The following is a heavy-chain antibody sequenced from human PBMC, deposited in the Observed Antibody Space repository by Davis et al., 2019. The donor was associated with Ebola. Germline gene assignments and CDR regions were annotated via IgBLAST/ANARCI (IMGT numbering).Heavy chain of an antibody. CDR2: IYYSGST. CDR3: ASTGGDY. D-gene: IGHD3-10*01. CDR1: GGSISSGGYY. V-gene: IGHV4-61*08. J-gene: IGHJ4*02. Sequence: MPGGSLRLSCTVSGGSISSGGYYWSWIRQPPGKGLEWIGYIYYSGSTNYNPSLKSRVTISVDTSKNQFSLKLSSVTAADTAVYYCASTGGDYWGQGTLVTVSS.